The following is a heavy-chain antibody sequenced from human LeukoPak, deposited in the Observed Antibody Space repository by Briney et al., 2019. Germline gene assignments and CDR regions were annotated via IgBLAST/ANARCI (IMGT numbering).Heavy chain of an antibody. Sequence: ASVKVSCKASGYTFTSYAMHWVRQAPGQRLELMGWINAGNGNTKYSQKFQGRVTITRDTSASTAYMELSSLRSEDTAVYYCARGQWPATGYFDYWGQGTLVTVSS. D-gene: IGHD6-19*01. CDR3: ARGQWPATGYFDY. J-gene: IGHJ4*02. CDR2: INAGNGNT. V-gene: IGHV1-3*01. CDR1: GYTFTSYA.